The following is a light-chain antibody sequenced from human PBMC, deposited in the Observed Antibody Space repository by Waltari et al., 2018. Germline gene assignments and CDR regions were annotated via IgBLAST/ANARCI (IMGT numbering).Light chain of an antibody. J-gene: IGLJ3*02. CDR3: AAWDDSLNGNWV. Sequence: QSVLTQPPSASGTPGQRVTISCSGRSSNIGSNTVNWYQQLPGTAPKPLIYSNKQRPSGVPDRFSGSKSGTSASLAISGLQSEDEADYYCAAWDDSLNGNWVFGGGTKLTVL. CDR2: SNK. V-gene: IGLV1-44*01. CDR1: SSNIGSNT.